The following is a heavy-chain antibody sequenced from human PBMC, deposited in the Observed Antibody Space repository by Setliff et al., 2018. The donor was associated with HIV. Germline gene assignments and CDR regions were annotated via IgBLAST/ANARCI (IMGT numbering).Heavy chain of an antibody. CDR2: IYHSGST. J-gene: IGHJ4*01. CDR1: YGSISSSYYF. V-gene: IGHV4-39*01. D-gene: IGHD2-21*02. CDR3: ARRECGGNCNPDYFDY. Sequence: PSETLSLTCTLSYGSISSSYYFWGWIRQPPGKGLEWIGSIYHSGSTYYNPSLKSRVTISVKTSKNQFALKLSSVTAADTAGYYCARRECGGNCNPDYFDYW.